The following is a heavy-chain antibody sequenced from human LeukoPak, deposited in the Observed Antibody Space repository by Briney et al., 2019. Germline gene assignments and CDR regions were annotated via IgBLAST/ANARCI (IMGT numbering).Heavy chain of an antibody. V-gene: IGHV3-7*01. CDR1: GFTFSSYW. D-gene: IGHD3-22*01. CDR2: IKQDGSEK. CDR3: ARDHRPYYYDSSGMNY. Sequence: PGGSLRLSCAASGFTFSSYWMSWVRQAPGKGLEWVANIKQDGSEKYYVDSVEGRFTISRDNAKNSLYLQMNSLRAEDTAVYYCARDHRPYYYDSSGMNYWGQGTLVTVSS. J-gene: IGHJ4*02.